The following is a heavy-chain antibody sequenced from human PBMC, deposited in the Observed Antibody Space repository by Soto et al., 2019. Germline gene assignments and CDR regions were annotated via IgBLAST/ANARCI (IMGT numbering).Heavy chain of an antibody. Sequence: PGGSLRLSCAASGFTFDDYAMHWVRQAPGKGLEWVSGISWNSGSIGYADSVKGRFTISRDNAKNSLYLQMNSLRAEDTALYYCAKEFSRQLVQDYYYGMDVWGQGTTVTVSS. D-gene: IGHD6-13*01. CDR1: GFTFDDYA. CDR3: AKEFSRQLVQDYYYGMDV. J-gene: IGHJ6*02. V-gene: IGHV3-9*01. CDR2: ISWNSGSI.